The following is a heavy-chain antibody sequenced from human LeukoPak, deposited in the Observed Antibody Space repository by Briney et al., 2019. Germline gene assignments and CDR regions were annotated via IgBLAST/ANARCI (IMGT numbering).Heavy chain of an antibody. J-gene: IGHJ4*02. V-gene: IGHV4-34*01. CDR2: INHSGST. Sequence: PSETLSLTCAVYGGSFSGYYWSWIRQPPGKGLEWIGEINHSGSTNYNPSLKSRVTISVDTSKNQFSLKLSSVTAADTAVYYRARGQIRGWLVSYYFDYWGQGTLVTVSS. CDR1: GGSFSGYY. D-gene: IGHD6-19*01. CDR3: ARGQIRGWLVSYYFDY.